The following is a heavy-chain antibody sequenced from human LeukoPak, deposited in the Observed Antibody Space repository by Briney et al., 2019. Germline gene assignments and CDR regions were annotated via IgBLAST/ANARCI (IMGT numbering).Heavy chain of an antibody. V-gene: IGHV1-69*04. D-gene: IGHD5-18*01. CDR3: ARDQGLTAPPPYGLDV. CDR1: GGTFSTSA. Sequence: GASVPVSCKTSGGTFSTSAITWVRQAPGQGLEWMGRIIPVLNITTYAQRFQGRVTITADTSTSTVYMELSSLRSEETAVYYCARDQGLTAPPPYGLDVWGRGRSVIVSS. CDR2: IIPVLNIT. J-gene: IGHJ6*02.